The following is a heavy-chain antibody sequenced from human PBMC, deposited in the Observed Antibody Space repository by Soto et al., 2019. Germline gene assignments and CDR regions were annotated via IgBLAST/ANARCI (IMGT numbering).Heavy chain of an antibody. D-gene: IGHD3-3*01. CDR2: IIPIFGTA. J-gene: IGHJ6*02. CDR3: ARCQPPYDFWSGYYTGPNYYYYGMDV. Sequence: SVKVSCKASGGTFSSYAISWVRQAPGQGLEWMGGIIPIFGTANYAQKFQGRVTITADKSTSTAYMELSSLRSEDTAVYYCARCQPPYDFWSGYYTGPNYYYYGMDVWGQGTTVTVS. CDR1: GGTFSSYA. V-gene: IGHV1-69*06.